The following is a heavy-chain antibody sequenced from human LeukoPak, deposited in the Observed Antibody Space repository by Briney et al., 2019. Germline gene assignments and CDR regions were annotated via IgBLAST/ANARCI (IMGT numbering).Heavy chain of an antibody. CDR1: GYRFTNYR. CDR2: IYPGDSGT. V-gene: IGHV5-51*01. Sequence: GESLKISCRGSGYRFTNYRIAWVRQMPGKGLEWMGIIYPGDSGTTYSPSFQGQVTISADKSINTAYLQWSSLKTSDTAMYYCARLDEDFYYDGSGYYFWGQGTLVTVSS. CDR3: ARLDEDFYYDGSGYYF. D-gene: IGHD3-22*01. J-gene: IGHJ4*02.